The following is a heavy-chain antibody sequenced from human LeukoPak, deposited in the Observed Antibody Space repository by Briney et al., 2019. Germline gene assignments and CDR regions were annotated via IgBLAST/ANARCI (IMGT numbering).Heavy chain of an antibody. D-gene: IGHD1-26*01. V-gene: IGHV4-39*02. CDR2: IYYSGTT. J-gene: IGHJ4*02. CDR1: CGFISSSSYY. CDR3: ARDLILGPTYFVT. Sequence: KPSETLSLPYTVACGFISSSSYYGGWIPRPRVKGLEWIVSIYYSGTTYYNPSLKSRVTISEHTSKNHFSLKLSSVTAADTAVYYCARDLILGPTYFVTSGEGNLVTVS.